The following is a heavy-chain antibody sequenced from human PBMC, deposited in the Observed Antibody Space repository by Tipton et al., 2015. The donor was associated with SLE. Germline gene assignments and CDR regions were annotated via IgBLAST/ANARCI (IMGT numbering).Heavy chain of an antibody. D-gene: IGHD3-3*01. CDR2: ISTSGTTI. CDR1: GGSIRSHY. Sequence: TLSLTCTVSGGSIRSHYWSWIRQPPGKGLEWGSYISTSGTTIYYADSVEGRFTISRDNAKNSLFLQMNSLRAEDTAVYYCVRDRGFVDAFDIWGQGTMVTVSS. J-gene: IGHJ3*02. CDR3: VRDRGFVDAFDI. V-gene: IGHV3-11*04.